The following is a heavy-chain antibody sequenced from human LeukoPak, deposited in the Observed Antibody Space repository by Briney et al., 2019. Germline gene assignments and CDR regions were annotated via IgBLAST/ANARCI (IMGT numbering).Heavy chain of an antibody. CDR3: ATEYDNLDDYFDY. J-gene: IGHJ4*02. CDR2: ISSNGGST. CDR1: GFTFSSYA. D-gene: IGHD1-1*01. V-gene: IGHV3-64*01. Sequence: GGSLRLSCAASGFTFSSYAMHWVRQAPGKGLEYVSAISSNGGSTYYANSVKGRFTISRDNSKNTLYLQMNSLRPEDTAVYYCATEYDNLDDYFDYWGQGTLVIVSS.